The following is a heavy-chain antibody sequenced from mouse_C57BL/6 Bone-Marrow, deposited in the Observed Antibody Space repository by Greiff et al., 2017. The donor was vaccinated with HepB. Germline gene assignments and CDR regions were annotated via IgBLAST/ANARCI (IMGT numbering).Heavy chain of an antibody. CDR1: GYSITSDY. CDR2: ISYSGST. D-gene: IGHD1-1*01. V-gene: IGHV3-8*01. Sequence: EVKLVESGPGLAKPSQTLSLTCSVTGYSITSDYWNWIRKFPGNKLEYMGYISYSGSTYYNPSLKSRISIIRDTSKNQYYLQLNSVTTEDTATYYCARYPFYYGSSYWYFDVWGTGTTVTVSS. CDR3: ARYPFYYGSSYWYFDV. J-gene: IGHJ1*03.